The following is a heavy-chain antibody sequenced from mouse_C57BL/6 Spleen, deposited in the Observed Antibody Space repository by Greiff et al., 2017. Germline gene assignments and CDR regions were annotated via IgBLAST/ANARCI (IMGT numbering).Heavy chain of an antibody. CDR2: IYPSDSET. Sequence: VQLQQPGAELVRPGSSVKLSCKASGYTFTSYWMDWVKQRPGQGLEWIGNIYPSDSETHYNQKFKDKATLTVDKSSSTAYMQLSSLTSEDSAVYYCARWGHLRPFYAMDYWGQGTSVTVSS. V-gene: IGHV1-61*01. CDR3: ARWGHLRPFYAMDY. J-gene: IGHJ4*01. CDR1: GYTFTSYW. D-gene: IGHD2-12*01.